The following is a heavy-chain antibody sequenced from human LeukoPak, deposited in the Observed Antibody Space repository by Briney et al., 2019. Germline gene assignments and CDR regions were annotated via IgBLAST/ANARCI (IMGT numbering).Heavy chain of an antibody. J-gene: IGHJ3*02. Sequence: GGSLRLSCAASGFTFSSYWMSWVRQAPGKGLEWVANIKQDGSEKYYVDSVKGRFTISRDNAKNSLYLQMNSLRAEDTAVYYCAREKVNCASCYRGSAFDIWGQGTMVTVSS. CDR3: AREKVNCASCYRGSAFDI. CDR1: GFTFSSYW. V-gene: IGHV3-7*01. CDR2: IKQDGSEK. D-gene: IGHD2-2*02.